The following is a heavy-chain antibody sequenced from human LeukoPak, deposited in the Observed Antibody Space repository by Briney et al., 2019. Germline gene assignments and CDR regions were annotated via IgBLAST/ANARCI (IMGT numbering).Heavy chain of an antibody. Sequence: GGSLRLSCAASGFTFSSYAMGWVRQAPGKGLEWVSAISGSGGSTYYADSVKGRFTISRDNSKNTLYLQMNSLRAEDTAVYYCAKDLRNPVAGSDYWGQGTLVTVSS. V-gene: IGHV3-23*01. CDR2: ISGSGGST. CDR3: AKDLRNPVAGSDY. J-gene: IGHJ4*02. CDR1: GFTFSSYA. D-gene: IGHD6-19*01.